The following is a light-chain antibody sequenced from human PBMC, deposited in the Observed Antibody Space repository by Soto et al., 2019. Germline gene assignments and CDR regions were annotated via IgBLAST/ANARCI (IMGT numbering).Light chain of an antibody. CDR2: GAS. V-gene: IGKV3-20*01. J-gene: IGKJ1*01. CDR1: QSVSNDF. CDR3: QQYGSSGT. Sequence: IVLTQSPCILSLSPGERATLSCRASQSVSNDFLAWYQQKPGQAPSLLIYGASNRATGIPDRLSGSGSGTDFTLTISRLEPEEFAVYYCQQYGSSGTFGQGTKVDIK.